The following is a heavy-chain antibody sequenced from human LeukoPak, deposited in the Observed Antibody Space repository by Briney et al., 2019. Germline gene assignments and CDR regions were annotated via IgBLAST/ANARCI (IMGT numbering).Heavy chain of an antibody. Sequence: TSETLSLTCAVYGGSFSGYYWSWIRQPPGKGLEWIGEINHSGSTNYNPSLKSRVTISVDTSKNQFSLKLSSVTAADTAVYYCASVTRYYFDYWGQGTLVTVSS. V-gene: IGHV4-34*01. CDR2: INHSGST. CDR1: GGSFSGYY. J-gene: IGHJ4*02. D-gene: IGHD4-17*01. CDR3: ASVTRYYFDY.